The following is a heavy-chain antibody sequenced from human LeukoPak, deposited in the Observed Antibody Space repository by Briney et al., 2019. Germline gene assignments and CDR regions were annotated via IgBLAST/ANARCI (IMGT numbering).Heavy chain of an antibody. Sequence: GGSLRLSCAASGFTFSSYSMNWVRQAPGKGLEWVSYISSSSSYIYYAESVKGRFTISRDNAKNSLYLQMNSLRAEDTAVYYCARKMRYFDWLLPPDAFDIWGQGTMVTVSS. J-gene: IGHJ3*02. D-gene: IGHD3-9*01. CDR1: GFTFSSYS. CDR2: ISSSSSYI. V-gene: IGHV3-21*04. CDR3: ARKMRYFDWLLPPDAFDI.